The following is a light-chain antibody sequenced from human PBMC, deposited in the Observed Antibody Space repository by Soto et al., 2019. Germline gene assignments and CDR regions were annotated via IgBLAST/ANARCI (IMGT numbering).Light chain of an antibody. V-gene: IGKV1-39*01. J-gene: IGKJ1*01. CDR1: QSIRSY. Sequence: DIQRSQSPSSLSASVGDRVTITCRASQSIRSYLNWYQQKPGKAPKLLIYAASSLESGVPSRFSGSGSGTDFTLTISSLQPEDFATYYCQQSYSTPPTFGQGTKVDIK. CDR3: QQSYSTPPT. CDR2: AAS.